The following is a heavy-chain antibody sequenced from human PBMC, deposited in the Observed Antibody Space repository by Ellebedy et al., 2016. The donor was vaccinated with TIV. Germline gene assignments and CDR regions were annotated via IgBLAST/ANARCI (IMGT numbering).Heavy chain of an antibody. Sequence: GESLKISCAASGFTFNKFVMSWVRQAPGKGLEWVSAISVSNGNTYYADSVKGRFSISRDISKNTVYLQLKSLRADDTAVYYCAKGPALLFDFWSDHFVWGQGTLVTVSS. D-gene: IGHD3-3*01. CDR3: AKGPALLFDFWSDHFV. J-gene: IGHJ4*02. CDR1: GFTFNKFV. CDR2: ISVSNGNT. V-gene: IGHV3-23*01.